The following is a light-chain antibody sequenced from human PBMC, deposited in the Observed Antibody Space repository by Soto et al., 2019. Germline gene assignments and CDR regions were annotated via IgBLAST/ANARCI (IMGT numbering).Light chain of an antibody. CDR3: QHYNGYSEA. Sequence: DIQMTQSPSTLSGSVGDRVTITCLASQTISCWLAWYQQKPGKAPKLLIYKASTLKSGVPSRFSGSGSGTEFTLTISSLQPDDFPTYYCQHYNGYSEAFGQWTKVELK. V-gene: IGKV1-5*03. CDR1: QTISCW. J-gene: IGKJ1*01. CDR2: KAS.